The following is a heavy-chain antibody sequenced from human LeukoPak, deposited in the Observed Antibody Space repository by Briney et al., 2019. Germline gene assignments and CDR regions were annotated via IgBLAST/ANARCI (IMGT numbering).Heavy chain of an antibody. CDR1: GGSFSGYH. V-gene: IGHV4-34*01. CDR3: ARDPTTVVTTPYYFDF. D-gene: IGHD4-23*01. J-gene: IGHJ4*02. Sequence: SETLSLTCAVHGGSFSGYHWNWIRQSPGKGLEWIGEINDRGHTNYNPSLESRVTISVDTSKKQFSLKLNSVTAADTAVYYGARDPTTVVTTPYYFDFWGQGTLVTVSS. CDR2: INDRGHT.